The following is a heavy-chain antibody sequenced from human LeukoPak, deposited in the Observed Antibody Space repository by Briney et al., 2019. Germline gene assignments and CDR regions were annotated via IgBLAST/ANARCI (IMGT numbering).Heavy chain of an antibody. J-gene: IGHJ4*02. D-gene: IGHD1-26*01. CDR2: IYTSGST. CDR1: GGSISSGSYY. Sequence: SQTLSLTCTVSGGSISSGSYYWSWIRQPAGKGLEWIGRIYTSGSTNYNPSLKSRVTMSVDTSKNQFSLKLSSVTAADTAVYYCARDSTPRSYSIMLWGQGTLVTVSS. V-gene: IGHV4-61*02. CDR3: ARDSTPRSYSIML.